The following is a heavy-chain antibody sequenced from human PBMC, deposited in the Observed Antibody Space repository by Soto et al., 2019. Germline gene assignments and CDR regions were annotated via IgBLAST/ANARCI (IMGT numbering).Heavy chain of an antibody. CDR2: IIPMFGTA. CDR1: GGTFRSYA. Sequence: VSCKASGGTFRSYAISWVRQAPGQGLEWMGGIIPMFGTADYAQKFQGRVTITADKSTSTAYMELSSLGSEDTAVYYCARRAETNGWNGFGADKYYFDFWGQGTLVTVSS. J-gene: IGHJ4*02. D-gene: IGHD1-1*01. V-gene: IGHV1-69*06. CDR3: ARRAETNGWNGFGADKYYFDF.